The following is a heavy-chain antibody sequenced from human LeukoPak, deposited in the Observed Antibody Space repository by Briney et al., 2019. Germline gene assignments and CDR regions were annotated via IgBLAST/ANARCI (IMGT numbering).Heavy chain of an antibody. V-gene: IGHV3-23*01. CDR2: ITASGGGT. J-gene: IGHJ4*02. Sequence: GGSLRLSCAAAEFTFSRYAMSWVRQAPGKGLEWVSAITASGGGTYYTDSVKGRFTISRDNSKNTLYLQMNSLKAEDTAVYYCERGSFGDDHYWGQGTLVTVSS. D-gene: IGHD4-17*01. CDR1: EFTFSRYA. CDR3: ERGSFGDDHY.